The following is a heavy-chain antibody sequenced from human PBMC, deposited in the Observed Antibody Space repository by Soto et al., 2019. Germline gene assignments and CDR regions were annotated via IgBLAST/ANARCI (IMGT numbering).Heavy chain of an antibody. D-gene: IGHD6-19*01. CDR3: ARLPGPLVAVLYIYPLDGREAMSDVDV. CDR1: GFTFNYYP. Sequence: QMQLVESGGGVVQPGGSLRLSCAASGFTFNYYPMHWVRQAPGKGLEWVAVVSFDGSNKYYADSVKGRFTISKDNSKNTLYLQMNSLRREDTAVYFCARLPGPLVAVLYIYPLDGREAMSDVDVWGHGATGTVSS. V-gene: IGHV3-30-3*01. J-gene: IGHJ6*02. CDR2: VSFDGSNK.